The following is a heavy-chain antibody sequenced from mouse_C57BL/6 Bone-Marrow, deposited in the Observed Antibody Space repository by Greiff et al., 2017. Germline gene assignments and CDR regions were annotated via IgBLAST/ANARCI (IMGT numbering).Heavy chain of an antibody. CDR2: IYPRSGNT. J-gene: IGHJ4*01. V-gene: IGHV1-81*01. Sequence: ESGAELARPGASVKLSCKASGYTFTSYGISWVKQRTGQGLEWIGEIYPRSGNTYYNEKFKGKATLTADKSSSTAYMELRSLTSEDSAVYFCARGSGLTTVVAGAMDYWGQGTSVTVSS. CDR3: ARGSGLTTVVAGAMDY. D-gene: IGHD1-1*01. CDR1: GYTFTSYG.